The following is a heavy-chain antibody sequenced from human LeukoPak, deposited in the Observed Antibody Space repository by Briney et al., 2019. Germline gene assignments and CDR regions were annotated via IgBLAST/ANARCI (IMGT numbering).Heavy chain of an antibody. V-gene: IGHV4-34*01. CDR1: GGSFSGYY. CDR2: INHSGST. J-gene: IGHJ4*02. D-gene: IGHD6-13*01. CDR3: ARVLGYSSRGPYYFDY. Sequence: PSETLSLTCAVYGGSFSGYYWSCIRQTPGKGLEWIGEINHSGSTNYNPSLKSRVTISVDTSKNQFSLKLSSVTAADTAVYYCARVLGYSSRGPYYFDYWGQGSLVTVSS.